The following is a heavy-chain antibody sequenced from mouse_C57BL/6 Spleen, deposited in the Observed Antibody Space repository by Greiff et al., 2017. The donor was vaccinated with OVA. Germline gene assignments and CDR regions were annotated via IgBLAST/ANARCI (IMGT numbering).Heavy chain of an antibody. Sequence: QVQLQQPGPELVKPGASVKLSCKASGYTFTSYWMHWVKQRPGQGLEWIGNINPSNGGPNYNEQFKSKATLTVAQSSSTAYMQVSILTSEDTAVDYGARKRDYCGSSYGWYFDVWGTGTTVTVSS. V-gene: IGHV1-53*01. J-gene: IGHJ1*03. CDR1: GYTFTSYW. CDR2: INPSNGGP. CDR3: ARKRDYCGSSYGWYFDV. D-gene: IGHD1-1*01.